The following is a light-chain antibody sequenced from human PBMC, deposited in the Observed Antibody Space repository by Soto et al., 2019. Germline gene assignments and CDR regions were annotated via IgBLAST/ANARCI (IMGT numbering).Light chain of an antibody. CDR1: QSVSSSS. V-gene: IGKV3-20*01. Sequence: EIVLTQSPGTLSLSPGERATLSCRASQSVSSSSLAWYQQKPGQAPRLLIYGASSRATGIPDRFSGSGSGTDFTLTISRLEPEDFAVFYCQQYGSSPYTFGQETKLEIK. J-gene: IGKJ2*01. CDR2: GAS. CDR3: QQYGSSPYT.